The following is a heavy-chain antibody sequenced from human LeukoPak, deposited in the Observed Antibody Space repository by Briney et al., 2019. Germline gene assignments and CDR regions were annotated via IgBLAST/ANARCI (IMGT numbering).Heavy chain of an antibody. V-gene: IGHV3-15*01. CDR2: VKSKSDGGTI. CDR1: GFTFIKGW. CDR3: TTDRGIAVRPLFDY. Sequence: GRSLRLSCTASGFTFIKGWTSWVRQAPGKGLEWVGRVKSKSDGGTIDYGEPVKGRCTISKDDSKHMLYLQMNSLQTEDTAVYYCTTDRGIAVRPLFDYWGQGTLVSVS. D-gene: IGHD6-19*01. J-gene: IGHJ4*02.